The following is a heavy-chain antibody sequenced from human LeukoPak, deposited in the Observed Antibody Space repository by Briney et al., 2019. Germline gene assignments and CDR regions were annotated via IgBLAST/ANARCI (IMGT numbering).Heavy chain of an antibody. Sequence: ASVNVSCKASVYTFTGYYMHWVRQAPGQGLDWMGWINPNSGGTKYEQNFQGRVTLTTDTSINTAYMELSSLRSDDTAVYYCAREGRNGYNEGYFDYWGQGTLVTVFS. CDR1: VYTFTGYY. CDR3: AREGRNGYNEGYFDY. V-gene: IGHV1-2*02. J-gene: IGHJ4*02. D-gene: IGHD5-24*01. CDR2: INPNSGGT.